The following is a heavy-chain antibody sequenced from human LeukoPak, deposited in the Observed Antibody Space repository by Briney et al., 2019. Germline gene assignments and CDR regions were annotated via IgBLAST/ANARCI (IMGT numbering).Heavy chain of an antibody. CDR3: ARDVDCSRTSCPAPDY. CDR1: GFTFSSYG. J-gene: IGHJ4*02. D-gene: IGHD2-2*01. Sequence: PGGSLRLSCAASGFTFSSYGMHWVRQAPGKGLEWVAVIWYDGSNKYYADSVKGRFTISRDNSKNTLYLQMNSLRAEDTAVYYCARDVDCSRTSCPAPDYWGQGTLVTVSS. CDR2: IWYDGSNK. V-gene: IGHV3-33*01.